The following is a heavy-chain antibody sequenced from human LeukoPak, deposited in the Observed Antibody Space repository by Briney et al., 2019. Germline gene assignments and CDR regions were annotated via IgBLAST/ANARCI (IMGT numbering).Heavy chain of an antibody. CDR2: IYPGDSDT. CDR1: GYSFANFW. Sequence: KLGESLKISCRGSGSGYSFANFWIGWVRQMPGKGLEWMGIIYPGDSDTRYGPSFEGQVTISVDKSVNTAYLQWSSLRASDTAIYFCARRSGSYFNFWGQGTQVIVSS. V-gene: IGHV5-51*01. CDR3: ARRSGSYFNF. J-gene: IGHJ4*02. D-gene: IGHD1-26*01.